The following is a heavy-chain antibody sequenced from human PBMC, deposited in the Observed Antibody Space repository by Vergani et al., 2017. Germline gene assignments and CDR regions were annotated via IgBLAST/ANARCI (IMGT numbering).Heavy chain of an antibody. Sequence: EVQLVESGGGLDKPGGSLRLSCAASGFTFSSYSMNWVRQAPGKRLEWVSSISSSSSDIYYANSVKGRFTISRDNAKNSLYLQMNSLRAEDTAVYYCARGGRXGSGSYYTLPYYYYGMDVWGQGTTVTVSS. J-gene: IGHJ6*02. CDR3: ARGGRXGSGSYYTLPYYYYGMDV. CDR1: GFTFSSYS. D-gene: IGHD3-10*01. V-gene: IGHV3-21*01. CDR2: ISSSSSDI.